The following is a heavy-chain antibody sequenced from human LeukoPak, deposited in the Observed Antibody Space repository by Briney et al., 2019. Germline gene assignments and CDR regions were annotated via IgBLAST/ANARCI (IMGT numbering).Heavy chain of an antibody. CDR2: IDYSGIT. V-gene: IGHV4-39*01. J-gene: IGHJ4*02. CDR3: ARQDDEFAYFDY. Sequence: PSETLSFICTVSDGSVSFSSYFWGWIRQPPGKGLEWLGTIDYSGITYYNVSLKSRVTISVDRPKSQISLQLTSVTATDTAVYYCARQDDEFAYFDYWGQGTQVTVSS. D-gene: IGHD3-16*01. CDR1: DGSVSFSSYF.